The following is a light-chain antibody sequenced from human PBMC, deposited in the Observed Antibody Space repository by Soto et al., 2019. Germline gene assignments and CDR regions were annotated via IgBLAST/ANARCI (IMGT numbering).Light chain of an antibody. CDR1: QSISSW. Sequence: EIQMTQSPAALSASVGDRATITCRASQSISSWVAGYQQKPGTEPKLLIYDASNFQSGVPSRYSGSGSGTEFTLTISNLQPDDFATYYCQHYNSYSEAFGQGTKVDIK. V-gene: IGKV1-5*01. CDR2: DAS. J-gene: IGKJ1*01. CDR3: QHYNSYSEA.